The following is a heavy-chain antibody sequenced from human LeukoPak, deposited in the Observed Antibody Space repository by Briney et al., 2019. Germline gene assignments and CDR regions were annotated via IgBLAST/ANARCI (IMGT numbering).Heavy chain of an antibody. V-gene: IGHV4-34*01. D-gene: IGHD3-9*01. J-gene: IGHJ4*02. CDR1: GGSFSGYY. Sequence: NPSETLSLTCAVYGGSFSGYYWSWIRQPPGKGLEWIGKINNSGSTNYNPSLKSRVTISVDTSKNQFSLKLRSVTAADTAVYYCARVTGYTIEDYFDYWGQGTLVTVSS. CDR3: ARVTGYTIEDYFDY. CDR2: INNSGST.